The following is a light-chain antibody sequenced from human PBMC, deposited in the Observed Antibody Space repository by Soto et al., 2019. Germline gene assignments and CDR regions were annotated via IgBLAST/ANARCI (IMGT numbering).Light chain of an antibody. Sequence: IQMTQSPSSLSASVGDRVTITCRASENIDDYLNWYQQKPGKAPELLIHGASNLQGGVPSRFSATGSGTDFTLSINTLHPEDFATYYCQQSYNAPPYTFGPGTIVDLK. CDR3: QQSYNAPPYT. V-gene: IGKV1-39*01. J-gene: IGKJ3*01. CDR1: ENIDDY. CDR2: GAS.